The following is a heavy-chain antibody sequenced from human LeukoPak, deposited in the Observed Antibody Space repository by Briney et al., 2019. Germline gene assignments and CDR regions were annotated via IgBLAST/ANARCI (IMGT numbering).Heavy chain of an antibody. D-gene: IGHD1-26*01. V-gene: IGHV4-59*01. CDR1: GGSISSYY. J-gene: IGHJ4*02. CDR2: IYYSGST. CDR3: AGVGATTLVFVY. Sequence: SETLSLTCTVSGGSISSYYWSWIRQPPGKGLEWIGYIYYSGSTNYNPSLKSRVTISVDTSKNQFSLKLSSVTAADTAVYYCAGVGATTLVFVYWGQGTLVTVSS.